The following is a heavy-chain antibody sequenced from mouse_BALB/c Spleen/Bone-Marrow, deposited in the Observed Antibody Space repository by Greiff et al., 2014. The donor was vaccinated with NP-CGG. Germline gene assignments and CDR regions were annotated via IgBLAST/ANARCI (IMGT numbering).Heavy chain of an antibody. CDR2: IWAGGSR. CDR3: ARDRTGSGFDY. D-gene: IGHD4-1*01. J-gene: IGHJ2*01. V-gene: IGHV2-9*02. Sequence: QVQLKESGPGLVAPSQSLSITCTVSGFSLTSYGVHWVRQPPGKGLEWLGVIWAGGSRNYNSALMSRLTISKDNSKSQVFLKMNSLQTDDTAMYYCARDRTGSGFDYWGQGTTLTVPS. CDR1: GFSLTSYG.